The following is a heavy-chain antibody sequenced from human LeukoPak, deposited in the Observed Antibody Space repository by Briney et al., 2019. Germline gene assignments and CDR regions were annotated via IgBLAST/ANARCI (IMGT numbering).Heavy chain of an antibody. CDR3: PSLVIPIYYFDY. CDR2: FDPEDGET. CDR1: GYTLTELS. Sequence: VASVKVSCKVSGYTLTELSMHWVRQAPGKGLEWMGGFDPEDGETIYAQKFQGRVTMTEDTSTDTAYMELSSLRSEDTAVYYCPSLVIPIYYFDYWGQGTLVTVSS. V-gene: IGHV1-24*01. J-gene: IGHJ4*02. D-gene: IGHD2-2*01.